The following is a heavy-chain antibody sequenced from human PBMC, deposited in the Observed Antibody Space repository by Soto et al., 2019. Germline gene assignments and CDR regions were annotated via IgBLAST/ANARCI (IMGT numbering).Heavy chain of an antibody. J-gene: IGHJ4*02. Sequence: GSLRLSCAASGFTFSSYSMNWVRQAPGKGLEWVSSISSSSSYIYYADSVNGRFTISRDNAKNSLYLQMNSLRAEDTAVYYCARPPSSATRARGNYWGQGTLVTVSS. D-gene: IGHD2-15*01. CDR3: ARPPSSATRARGNY. V-gene: IGHV3-21*01. CDR1: GFTFSSYS. CDR2: ISSSSSYI.